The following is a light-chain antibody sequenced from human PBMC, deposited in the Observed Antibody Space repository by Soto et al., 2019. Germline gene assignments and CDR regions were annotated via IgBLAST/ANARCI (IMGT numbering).Light chain of an antibody. CDR3: QQRSNWPALT. J-gene: IGKJ4*01. CDR2: EAS. CDR1: QSVSSH. V-gene: IGKV3-11*01. Sequence: EIVLTQSPATLSLSPGERATLSCRASQSVSSHLAWYQQKPGQVPRLLIYEASNRATDIPARISGSGSGTDFTLTISSLEPEDSAVYYCQQRSNWPALTFGGGSKVEIK.